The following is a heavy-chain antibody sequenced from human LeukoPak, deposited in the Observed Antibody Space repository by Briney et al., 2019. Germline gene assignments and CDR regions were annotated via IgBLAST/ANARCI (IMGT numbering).Heavy chain of an antibody. D-gene: IGHD6-13*01. CDR2: MNPNSGNT. CDR1: GYTFTSYD. V-gene: IGHV1-8*01. CDR3: ARVDSIAAAGSPHYNWIDP. J-gene: IGHJ5*02. Sequence: ASVKVSCKASGYTFTSYDINWVRQATGQGLEWMGWMNPNSGNTGYAQKFQGRVTMTRNTSISTAYMELGSLRSEDTAVYYCARVDSIAAAGSPHYNWIDPWGQGTLVTVSS.